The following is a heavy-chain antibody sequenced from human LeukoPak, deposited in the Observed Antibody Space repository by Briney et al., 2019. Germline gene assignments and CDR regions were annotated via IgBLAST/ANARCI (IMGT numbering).Heavy chain of an antibody. CDR1: GFTFDDYA. J-gene: IGHJ3*02. D-gene: IGHD2-15*01. Sequence: GGSLRLSCAASGFTFDDYAMHWVRQAPGKGLEWVSGISWNSVSIDYADSVKGRFTISRDNAKNSLYLQMNSLRPEDMALYYCAKETIYCSGGSCYHDAFDIWGQGTMVTVSS. CDR2: ISWNSVSI. V-gene: IGHV3-9*03. CDR3: AKETIYCSGGSCYHDAFDI.